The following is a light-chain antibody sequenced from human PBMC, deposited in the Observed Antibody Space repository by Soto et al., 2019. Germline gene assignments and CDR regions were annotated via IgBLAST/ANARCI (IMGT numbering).Light chain of an antibody. CDR2: DDD. CDR1: SSNIGGNS. CDR3: GSWDSSLRGWV. J-gene: IGLJ3*02. Sequence: QSVMTQPPSVSAAPGQRVTISCSGSSSNIGGNSVSWYQQLPGTAPKLLIYDDDKRPSGIPDRFSGSKSGTSATLGITGFQTGDEADHYCGSWDSSLRGWVFGGGTKLTVL. V-gene: IGLV1-51*01.